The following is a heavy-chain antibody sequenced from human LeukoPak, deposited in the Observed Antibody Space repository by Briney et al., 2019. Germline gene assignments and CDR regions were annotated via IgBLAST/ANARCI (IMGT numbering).Heavy chain of an antibody. CDR2: ICDNGNT. Sequence: SETLSLTCTFSAGSFSPAHWSWIRQPPGKGLEWIGVICDNGNTDYNPSLKSRVTISVDTSKSQFSLKLNSLAAADTAVYYCATGRDPYKTGHWGQGTLVTVSS. CDR1: AGSFSPAH. CDR3: ATGRDPYKTGH. J-gene: IGHJ4*02. V-gene: IGHV4-59*03. D-gene: IGHD5-24*01.